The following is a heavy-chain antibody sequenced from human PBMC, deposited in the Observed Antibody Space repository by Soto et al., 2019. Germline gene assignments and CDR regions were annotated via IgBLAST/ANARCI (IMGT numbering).Heavy chain of an antibody. V-gene: IGHV4-30-2*01. Sequence: QLQLQESGSGLVKPSQTLSLTCAVCGGSISSGGYSWNWIRQPPGKGLEWIGYIYHSGGTDYNPSVKSRVTITVHSSNNQFSLKLSSVTAAHTAVYYCARDSRSGYYLDYWGQGTLVTVSS. CDR2: IYHSGGT. J-gene: IGHJ4*02. D-gene: IGHD3-22*01. CDR3: ARDSRSGYYLDY. CDR1: GGSISSGGYS.